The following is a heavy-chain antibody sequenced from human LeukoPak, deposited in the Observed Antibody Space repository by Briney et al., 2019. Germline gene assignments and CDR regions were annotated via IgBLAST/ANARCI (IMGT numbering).Heavy chain of an antibody. V-gene: IGHV2-5*01. D-gene: IGHD4-11*01. Sequence: SGPTLVKPTQTLTLTCTFSGFSLSTSGVGVGWIRQPPGKALEWLALIYWNDDKRYSPSLKSRLTITKDTSKNQVVLTMTNMDPVDTATYYCAHRNDDYSNYEVYFDYWGQGTLVTVSS. CDR3: AHRNDDYSNYEVYFDY. J-gene: IGHJ4*02. CDR1: GFSLSTSGVG. CDR2: IYWNDDK.